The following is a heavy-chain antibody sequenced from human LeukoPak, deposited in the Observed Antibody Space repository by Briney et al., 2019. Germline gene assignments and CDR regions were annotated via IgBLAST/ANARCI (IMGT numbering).Heavy chain of an antibody. J-gene: IGHJ6*03. CDR1: GGSISSSSYY. V-gene: IGHV4-39*07. CDR3: ARVGVVAATFHYYYYMDV. Sequence: SETLSLTCTVSGGSISSSSYYWGWIRQPPGKGLEWIGSIYYSGSTYYNPSLKSRVTISVDTSKNQLSLKLSSVTAADTAVYYCARVGVVAATFHYYYYMDVWGKGTTVTVSS. D-gene: IGHD2-15*01. CDR2: IYYSGST.